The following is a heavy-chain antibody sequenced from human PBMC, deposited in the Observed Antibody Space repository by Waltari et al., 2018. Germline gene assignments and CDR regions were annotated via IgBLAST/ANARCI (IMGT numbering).Heavy chain of an antibody. V-gene: IGHV1-69*01. Sequence: QVQLVQSGAEVKKPGSSVKVSCKASGGTFSRYAISWVRQAPGQGLEWMGGIIPIFGTANYAQNFQGRVTITADESTRTAYMVLSSLRSEDTAVYYCARGGTPSAIRYYGMDVWGQGTTVTVSS. CDR1: GGTFSRYA. CDR2: IIPIFGTA. D-gene: IGHD2-21*01. CDR3: ARGGTPSAIRYYGMDV. J-gene: IGHJ6*02.